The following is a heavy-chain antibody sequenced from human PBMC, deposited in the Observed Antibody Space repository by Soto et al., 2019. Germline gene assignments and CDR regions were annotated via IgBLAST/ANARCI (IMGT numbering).Heavy chain of an antibody. V-gene: IGHV4-59*01. D-gene: IGHD4-17*01. CDR2: IYYSGST. J-gene: IGHJ4*02. CDR1: GGSISSYY. Sequence: SDTLSLTCNVSGGSISSYYWSWIRQPPGKGLEWIGYIYYSGSTNYNPSLKSRVTISVDTSKNQFSLKLSSVTAADTAVYYCARRYGDSFDYWGQGTPVNVSS. CDR3: ARRYGDSFDY.